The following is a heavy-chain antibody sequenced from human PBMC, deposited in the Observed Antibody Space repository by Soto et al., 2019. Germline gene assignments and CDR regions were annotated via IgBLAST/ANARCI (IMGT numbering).Heavy chain of an antibody. J-gene: IGHJ6*02. V-gene: IGHV4-61*01. CDR1: GGSVSSGSYY. CDR3: ARGHSPPHPYGYYYGMDV. D-gene: IGHD4-17*01. CDR2: IYYSGST. Sequence: QVQLQESGPGLVKPSETMSLTCTVSGGSVSSGSYYWSWIRQPPGKGLEWIGYIYYSGSTNYNPSLKSRVTISVDTSKNQFSLKLSSVTAADTAVYYCARGHSPPHPYGYYYGMDVCGQGTTVTVSS.